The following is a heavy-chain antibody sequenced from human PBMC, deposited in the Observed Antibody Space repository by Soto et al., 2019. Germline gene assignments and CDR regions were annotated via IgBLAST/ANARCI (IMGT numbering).Heavy chain of an antibody. V-gene: IGHV3-23*01. D-gene: IGHD1-26*01. CDR1: GFTFNNYI. J-gene: IGHJ4*02. Sequence: EVQLLESGGGLVQPGGSLRLSCAASGFTFNNYIMSWVRQAPGKGLEWDSTIAGSFGTTAYADSVRGRFTISRDNSQNKLLLQLYCLRAEDSAIYYCAKDLPYRRYYFHHWGEGTPVTVTS. CDR2: IAGSFGTT. CDR3: AKDLPYRRYYFHH.